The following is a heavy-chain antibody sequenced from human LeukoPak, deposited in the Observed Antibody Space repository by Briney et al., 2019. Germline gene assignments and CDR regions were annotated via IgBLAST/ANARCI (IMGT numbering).Heavy chain of an antibody. D-gene: IGHD3-3*01. CDR2: IRSKANSHAT. CDR1: GFTFSGSA. CDR3: TGRSGYYSYYYGMDV. Sequence: GGSLRLSCAASGFTFSGSAMHWVRQASGKGLEWVGRIRSKANSHATAYAASVKGRFTISRDDSKNTAYLQMNSLKTEDTAVYYCTGRSGYYSYYYGMDVWGQGTTVTVSS. V-gene: IGHV3-73*01. J-gene: IGHJ6*02.